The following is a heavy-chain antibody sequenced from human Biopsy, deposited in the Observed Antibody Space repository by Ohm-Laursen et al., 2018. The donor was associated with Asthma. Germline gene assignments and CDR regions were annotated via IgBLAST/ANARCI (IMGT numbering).Heavy chain of an antibody. CDR2: ISWNSGNI. D-gene: IGHD3-22*01. CDR3: AKSADYYDSTDYLDF. V-gene: IGHV3-9*01. J-gene: IGHJ4*01. CDR1: GFSFDDCA. Sequence: SLRLSCAASGFSFDDCAMHWARQAPGKGLEWVSSISWNSGNIDYAVSVKGRFTISRDIAKNSLYLQMQSLRPEDTAFYYCAKSADYYDSTDYLDFWGRGTLVTVSS.